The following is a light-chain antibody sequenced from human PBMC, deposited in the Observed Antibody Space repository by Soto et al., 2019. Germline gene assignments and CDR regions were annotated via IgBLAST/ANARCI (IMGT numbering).Light chain of an antibody. Sequence: QSALTQPASVSGSLGQAITISCTGTSSDVGGYNLVSWYQQHPGKAPKLMIYEVTKRPSGVSNRFSASKSGDTASLTISGLQAEDEADYYCCSYAGSYTYVFGTGTKVTVL. CDR1: SSDVGGYNL. J-gene: IGLJ1*01. CDR3: CSYAGSYTYV. V-gene: IGLV2-23*02. CDR2: EVT.